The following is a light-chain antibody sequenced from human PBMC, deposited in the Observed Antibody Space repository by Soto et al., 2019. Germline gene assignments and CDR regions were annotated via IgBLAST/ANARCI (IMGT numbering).Light chain of an antibody. Sequence: EIVMTQSPATLSVSPVERATLSCRASQSVSSNLAWYQQKPGQAPRLLIYGASTRATGIPARFSGSGSGTEFTLTLSSLQSEDFAVYYCQQYNNWGTFGQGTKVDIK. CDR1: QSVSSN. CDR2: GAS. V-gene: IGKV3-15*01. CDR3: QQYNNWGT. J-gene: IGKJ1*01.